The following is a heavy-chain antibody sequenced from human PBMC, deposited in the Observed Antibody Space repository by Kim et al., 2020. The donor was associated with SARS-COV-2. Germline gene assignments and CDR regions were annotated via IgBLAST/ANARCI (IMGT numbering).Heavy chain of an antibody. CDR3: ARAESYYYGMDV. V-gene: IGHV3-30*01. Sequence: YYADSVKGRFTISRDNSQNTLFLQMNSLRAEDTAVYYCARAESYYYGMDVWGQGTTVTVSS. J-gene: IGHJ6*02.